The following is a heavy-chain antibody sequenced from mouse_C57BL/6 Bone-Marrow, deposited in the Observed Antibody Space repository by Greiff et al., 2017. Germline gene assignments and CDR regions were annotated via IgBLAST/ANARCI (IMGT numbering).Heavy chain of an antibody. V-gene: IGHV1-39*01. Sequence: ESGPELVKPGASVKISCKASGYSFTDYNMNWVKQSNGKSLEWIGVINPNYGTTSYNQKFKGKATLTVDQSSSTAYMQLNSLTSEDSAVYYCASYGNSRYYFDYWGQGTTLTVSS. CDR1: GYSFTDYN. CDR3: ASYGNSRYYFDY. J-gene: IGHJ2*01. CDR2: INPNYGTT. D-gene: IGHD1-1*01.